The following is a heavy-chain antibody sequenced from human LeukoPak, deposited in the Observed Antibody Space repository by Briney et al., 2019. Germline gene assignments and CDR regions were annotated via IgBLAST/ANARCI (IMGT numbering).Heavy chain of an antibody. Sequence: PSETLSLTCTVSGGSISSYYWSWIRQPPGKGLEWIGYIYYSGSTNYNPSLKSRVTISVDTSKNQFSLKLSSVTAADTAVYYCARDIAVPAADYYYGMDVWGQGTTVTVSS. CDR3: ARDIAVPAADYYYGMDV. CDR1: GGSISSYY. V-gene: IGHV4-59*01. D-gene: IGHD2-2*01. CDR2: IYYSGST. J-gene: IGHJ6*02.